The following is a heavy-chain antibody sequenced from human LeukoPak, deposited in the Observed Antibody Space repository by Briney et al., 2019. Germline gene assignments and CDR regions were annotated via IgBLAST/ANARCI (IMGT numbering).Heavy chain of an antibody. J-gene: IGHJ4*02. V-gene: IGHV3-30-3*01. D-gene: IGHD3-22*01. CDR1: GFTFSSYA. CDR2: ISYDGSNK. Sequence: GGSLRLSYAASGFTFSSYAMHWVRQAPGKGLEWLAVISYDGSNKYYADSVKGRFTISRDNSQNTLYLQMNSPRAEDTAVYYCARSITMIVVVTTRLDYWGQGTLVTVSS. CDR3: ARSITMIVVVTTRLDY.